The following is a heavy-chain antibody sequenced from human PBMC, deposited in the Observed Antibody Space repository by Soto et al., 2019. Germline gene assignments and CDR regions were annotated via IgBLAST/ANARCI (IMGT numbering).Heavy chain of an antibody. D-gene: IGHD6-19*01. CDR3: AKGAVADSRVDYYGMDV. CDR2: ISYDGSNK. J-gene: IGHJ6*02. V-gene: IGHV3-30*18. CDR1: GFTFSSYG. Sequence: PGGSLRLSCAASGFTFSSYGMHWVRQAPGKGLEWVAVISYDGSNKYYADSVKGRFTISRDNSKNTLYLQMNSLRAADTAVYYCAKGAVADSRVDYYGMDVWGQGTTVTVSS.